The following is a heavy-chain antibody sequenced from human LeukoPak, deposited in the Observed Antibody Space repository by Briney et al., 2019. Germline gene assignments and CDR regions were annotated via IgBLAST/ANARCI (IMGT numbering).Heavy chain of an antibody. V-gene: IGHV3-23*01. D-gene: IGHD1-26*01. CDR1: GFTFSSYA. Sequence: PGGSLRLSCAASGFTFSSYAMSWVRQAPGKGLEWVSAISGSGGSTYYADSVKGRFTTSRDNSKNTLYLQMNSLRAEDTAVYYCAKDHRGKVGLTSYGGFDYWGQGTLVTVSS. CDR2: ISGSGGST. J-gene: IGHJ4*02. CDR3: AKDHRGKVGLTSYGGFDY.